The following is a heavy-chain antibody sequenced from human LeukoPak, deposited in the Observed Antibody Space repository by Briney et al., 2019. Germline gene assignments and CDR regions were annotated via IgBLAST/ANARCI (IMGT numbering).Heavy chain of an antibody. Sequence: GGSLRLSCAASGFTFSNAWMNWVRQAPGKGLEWVGRIKSKIDGGTTDSAAPVKNRFTISRDDSKNTLYLQMNSLKTEDTVVYYCTREDIVVVVAATGAFDIWGQGTMVTVSS. CDR2: IKSKIDGGTT. CDR1: GFTFSNAW. V-gene: IGHV3-15*01. CDR3: TREDIVVVVAATGAFDI. J-gene: IGHJ3*02. D-gene: IGHD2-15*01.